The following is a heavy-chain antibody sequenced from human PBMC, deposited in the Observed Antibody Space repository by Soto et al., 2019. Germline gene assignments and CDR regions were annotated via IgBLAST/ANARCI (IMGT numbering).Heavy chain of an antibody. CDR2: ISGSGGST. J-gene: IGHJ4*02. CDR3: AKDQGLLLWFVELIL. D-gene: IGHD3-10*01. V-gene: IGHV3-23*01. CDR1: GFTFSSYA. Sequence: PGGSLRLSCAASGFTFSSYAMSWVRQAPGKGLEWVSAISGSGGSTYYADSVKGRFTISSDNSKNTLYLQMNSLRAVDTAVYYCAKDQGLLLWFVELILWGQGTLVTVSS.